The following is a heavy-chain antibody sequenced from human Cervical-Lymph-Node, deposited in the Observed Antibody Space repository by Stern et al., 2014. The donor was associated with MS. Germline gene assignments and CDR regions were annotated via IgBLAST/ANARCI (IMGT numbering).Heavy chain of an antibody. V-gene: IGHV3-23*04. Sequence: EVQLEESGGGLALPGGSLRLSCAASGFTFASYALTWVRRAPGKGLEWVASIGGRFGISDYADSVKGRFTISRDNYKNTVYLQMNSLRAEDTATYYCAKDIDYGDYGWYYFDYWGQGTPVTVAS. D-gene: IGHD4-17*01. CDR1: GFTFASYA. J-gene: IGHJ4*02. CDR2: IGGRFGIS. CDR3: AKDIDYGDYGWYYFDY.